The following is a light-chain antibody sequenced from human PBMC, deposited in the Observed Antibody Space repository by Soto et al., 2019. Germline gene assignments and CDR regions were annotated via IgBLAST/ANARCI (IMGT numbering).Light chain of an antibody. CDR1: RTDGDGHDY. CDR3: TPYTASSPFYV. Sequence: QSVLTQPASVSGSRGQSIAISCIGVRTDGDGHDYVSWYQQHPGQAPQLIIYDVYNRPSGVSDRFSGSKSGNTASLVISGLQAEDEADYFCTPYTASSPFYVFGAGTKVTVL. V-gene: IGLV2-14*03. J-gene: IGLJ1*01. CDR2: DVY.